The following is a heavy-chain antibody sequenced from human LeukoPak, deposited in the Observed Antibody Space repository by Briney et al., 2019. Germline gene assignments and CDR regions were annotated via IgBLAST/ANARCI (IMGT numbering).Heavy chain of an antibody. D-gene: IGHD3-22*01. CDR2: IYYSGST. V-gene: IGHV4-59*08. CDR3: ARHASRYDSSGYYYFDY. Sequence: SETLSLTCTVSGGSISSSYWSWIRQAPGKGLEWIGYIYYSGSTSYSPSLKSRVTISVDTSKNQFSLELTSVTAADTAVYYCARHASRYDSSGYYYFDYWGQGTLVTVSS. J-gene: IGHJ4*02. CDR1: GGSISSSY.